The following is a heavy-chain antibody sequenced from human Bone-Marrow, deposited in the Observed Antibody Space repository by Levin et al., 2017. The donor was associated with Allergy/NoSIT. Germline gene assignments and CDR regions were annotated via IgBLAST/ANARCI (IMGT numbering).Heavy chain of an antibody. CDR3: ASGKVATILGGYYMDV. D-gene: IGHD5-12*01. J-gene: IGHJ6*03. V-gene: IGHV4-30-4*01. Sequence: RSQTLSLPCTVSGGSIRTGNYYWSWIRQPPGKGLEWIGYIYYRGDTYHNPSLKSRITMSIDRSKKQFSLKLTTVTAADTAVYYCASGKVATILGGYYMDVWGKGTTVTVSS. CDR1: GGSIRTGNYY. CDR2: IYYRGDT.